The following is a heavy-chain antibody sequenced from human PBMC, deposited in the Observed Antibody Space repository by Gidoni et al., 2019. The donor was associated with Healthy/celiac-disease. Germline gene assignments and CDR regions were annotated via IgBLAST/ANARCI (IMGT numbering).Heavy chain of an antibody. CDR2: IYSGGST. V-gene: IGHV3-66*02. J-gene: IGHJ4*02. Sequence: EVQLVESGGGLVQPGGSLRPSCAASGFTVSSNYMSWVRQAPGKGLEWVSVIYSGGSTYYADSVKGRFTISRDNSKNTLYLQMNSLRAEDTAVYYCARGYDFWSGYFDYWGQGTLVTVSS. D-gene: IGHD3-3*01. CDR1: GFTVSSNY. CDR3: ARGYDFWSGYFDY.